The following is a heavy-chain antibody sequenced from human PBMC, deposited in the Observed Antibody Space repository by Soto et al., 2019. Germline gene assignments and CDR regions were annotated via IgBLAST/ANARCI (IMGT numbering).Heavy chain of an antibody. Sequence: GGSLRLSCVTSAFSFSSHAMHWVRQAPGKGLEWVAIISYDGAHTFYADSVKGRFTVSRDNSKSTLYLEMTSLTAEDTSLYYCARGNSGRDYLDYWGQGTLVTVSS. J-gene: IGHJ4*01. V-gene: IGHV3-33*01. CDR1: AFSFSSHA. CDR2: ISYDGAHT. CDR3: ARGNSGRDYLDY. D-gene: IGHD1-26*01.